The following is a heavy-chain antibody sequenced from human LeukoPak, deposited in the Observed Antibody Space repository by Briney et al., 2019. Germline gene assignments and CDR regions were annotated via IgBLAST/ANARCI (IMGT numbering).Heavy chain of an antibody. CDR3: ARLPPPTMMVDYNWFDP. CDR2: IYHSGST. J-gene: IGHJ5*02. CDR1: GYSISRGYY. Sequence: ETLSLTCAVSGYSISRGYYWGWIRQPPGKGLEWIGSIYHSGSTYYNPSLKSRVTISVDTSKNQFSLKLSSVTAADTAVYYCARLPPPTMMVDYNWFDPWGQGTLVTVSS. V-gene: IGHV4-38-2*01. D-gene: IGHD3-22*01.